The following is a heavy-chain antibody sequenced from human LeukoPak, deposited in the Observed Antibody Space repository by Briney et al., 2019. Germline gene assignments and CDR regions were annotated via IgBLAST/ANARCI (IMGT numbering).Heavy chain of an antibody. CDR1: GFTLSSYS. Sequence: SGGSLRLSCAASGFTLSSYSMNWVRQAPGKGLEWVSSISSSSSYIYYADSVKGRFTISRDNAKNSLYLQMNSLRAEDTAVYYCARGDGYLYYFDYWGQGTLVTVSS. CDR3: ARGDGYLYYFDY. CDR2: ISSSSSYI. V-gene: IGHV3-21*01. D-gene: IGHD5-24*01. J-gene: IGHJ4*02.